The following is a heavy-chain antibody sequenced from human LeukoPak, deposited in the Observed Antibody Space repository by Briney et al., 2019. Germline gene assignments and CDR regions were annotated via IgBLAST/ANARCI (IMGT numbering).Heavy chain of an antibody. V-gene: IGHV3-21*01. Sequence: PGGSLRHSRAASGFPSISYAETWARQAAERGLEWVSSMSSGGSYIYYADSVRGRFSICRDNAKNSLQLQMNRLKAEDTAVYYCARDPPTGASRVFAVHCGQRAMVTVSS. CDR2: MSSGGSYI. CDR3: ARDPPTGASRVFAVH. CDR1: GFPSISYA. D-gene: IGHD3-3*01. J-gene: IGHJ4*02.